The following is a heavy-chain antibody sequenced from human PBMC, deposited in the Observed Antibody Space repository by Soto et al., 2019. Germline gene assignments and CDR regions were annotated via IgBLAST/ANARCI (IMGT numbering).Heavy chain of an antibody. CDR1: GYTFTSYG. J-gene: IGHJ4*02. D-gene: IGHD6-13*01. Sequence: ASVKVSCQASGYTFTSYGISWVRQAPGQGLEWMGWISAYNGNTNYPQKLQGRVTMTTDTSTTTAYMELRSLTSDDTAVYYCARDFRYSSSWYSFFDYWGQGTLVTVSS. CDR3: ARDFRYSSSWYSFFDY. CDR2: ISAYNGNT. V-gene: IGHV1-18*01.